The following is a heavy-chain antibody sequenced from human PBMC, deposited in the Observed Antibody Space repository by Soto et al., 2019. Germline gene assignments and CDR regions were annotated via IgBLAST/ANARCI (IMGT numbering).Heavy chain of an antibody. CDR1: GYTFTSYG. J-gene: IGHJ1*01. Sequence: RASVKVSCKASGYTFTSYGISWVRQALGQGLEWMGWISAYNGNTNYAQKLQGRVTMTTDTSTSTAYMELRSLRSDDTAVYYCARQYCSGGSCYSGYFQHWGQGTLVTVSS. CDR2: ISAYNGNT. V-gene: IGHV1-18*01. CDR3: ARQYCSGGSCYSGYFQH. D-gene: IGHD2-15*01.